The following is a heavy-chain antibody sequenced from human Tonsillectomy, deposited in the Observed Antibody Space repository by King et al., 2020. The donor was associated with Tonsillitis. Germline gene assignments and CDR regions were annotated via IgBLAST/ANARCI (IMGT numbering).Heavy chain of an antibody. D-gene: IGHD1-26*01. Sequence: QLVQSGAEVKKPGASVKVSCKASGYTFTSDYMHWVRQAPGQGLEWMGIMNPTGGNTNYAQKFQGRVTMTWDTSTSTVYMDLTNLRSEDTAVYFCTRGRYSGTHWGPGTLVTVSS. J-gene: IGHJ4*02. CDR3: TRGRYSGTH. CDR1: GYTFTSDY. CDR2: MNPTGGNT. V-gene: IGHV1-46*03.